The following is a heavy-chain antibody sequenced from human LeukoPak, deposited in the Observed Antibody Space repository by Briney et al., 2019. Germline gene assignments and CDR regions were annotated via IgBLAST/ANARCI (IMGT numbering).Heavy chain of an antibody. Sequence: ASVKVSCKASGYTFAGYYMHWVRQAPGQGLEWMGWINPNSGGTNYAQKFQGRVTMTRDTSISTAYMELSRLRSDDTAVYYCARDLGSLRFLEWLSDQYPDYWGQGTLVTVSS. CDR2: INPNSGGT. V-gene: IGHV1-2*02. CDR3: ARDLGSLRFLEWLSDQYPDY. CDR1: GYTFAGYY. J-gene: IGHJ4*02. D-gene: IGHD3-3*01.